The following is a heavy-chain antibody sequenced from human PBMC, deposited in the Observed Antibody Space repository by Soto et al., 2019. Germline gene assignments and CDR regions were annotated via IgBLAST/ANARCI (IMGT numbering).Heavy chain of an antibody. Sequence: QVQLVESGGGVVHPGRSLRLPCAASGLTFSSYALHGFGKVQAKGRGWVAVISYDGSNKYYADSVKGRFTISRDNSKNTLYLQMNSLRAEDTAVYYCARDFHSYGLGSFDYWGQGTLVTVSS. D-gene: IGHD5-18*01. CDR3: ARDFHSYGLGSFDY. CDR2: ISYDGSNK. V-gene: IGHV3-30-3*01. CDR1: GLTFSSYA. J-gene: IGHJ4*02.